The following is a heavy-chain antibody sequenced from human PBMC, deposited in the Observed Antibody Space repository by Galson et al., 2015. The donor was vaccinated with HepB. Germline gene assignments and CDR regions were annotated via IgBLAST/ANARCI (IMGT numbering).Heavy chain of an antibody. CDR1: GYTFTSYA. CDR2: INTNTGNP. CDR3: ARGVGEDCSSTSCYEHWFDP. V-gene: IGHV7-4-1*02. D-gene: IGHD2-2*01. J-gene: IGHJ5*02. Sequence: VKVSCKASGYTFTSYAMNWVRQAPGQGLEWMGWINTNTGNPTYAQGFTGRFVFSLDTSVSTAYLQISSLKAEDTAVYYCARGVGEDCSSTSCYEHWFDPWGQGTLVTVSS.